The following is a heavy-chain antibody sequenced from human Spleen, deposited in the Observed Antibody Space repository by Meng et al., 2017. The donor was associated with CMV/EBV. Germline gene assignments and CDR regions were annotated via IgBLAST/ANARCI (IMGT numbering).Heavy chain of an antibody. CDR1: GFIFSSYS. CDR2: ISSSSRYI. D-gene: IGHD6-13*01. Sequence: GESLKISCAASGFIFSSYSMNWVRQAPGKGLEWVSSISSSSRYIYYADSVKGRFTISRDNAKNSLYLQMNSLRAEDTAVYYCARGIAAADSDYWGQGTLVTVSS. CDR3: ARGIAAADSDY. J-gene: IGHJ4*02. V-gene: IGHV3-21*06.